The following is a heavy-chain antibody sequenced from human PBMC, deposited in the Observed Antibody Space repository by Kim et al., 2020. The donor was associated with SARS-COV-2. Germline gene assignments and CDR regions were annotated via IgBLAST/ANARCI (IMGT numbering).Heavy chain of an antibody. CDR3: ANARPQQLEIDAFDI. CDR2: IYYSGST. J-gene: IGHJ3*02. Sequence: SETLSLTCTVSGGSISSSSYYWGWIRQPPGKGLEWIGSIYYSGSTYYNPSLKSRVTISVDTSKNQFSLKLSSVTAADTAVYYCANARPQQLEIDAFDIWGQGTMVTVSS. CDR1: GGSISSSSYY. D-gene: IGHD6-13*01. V-gene: IGHV4-39*01.